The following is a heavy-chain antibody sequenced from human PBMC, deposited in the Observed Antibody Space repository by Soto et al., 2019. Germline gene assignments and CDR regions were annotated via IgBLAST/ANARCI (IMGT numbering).Heavy chain of an antibody. CDR1: GFSLSTSGVG. D-gene: IGHD2-15*01. J-gene: IGHJ4*02. V-gene: IGHV2-5*02. Sequence: QITLKESGPTLVKPTQTLTLTCTFSGFSLSTSGVGVGWIRQPPGKALEWLALFYWDDDKRYSPSLKSRLTITKDTSKNQVVLTMTNMDPVDTATYYCAHNTSGYCSGGSCSVFGYWGQGTLVTVSS. CDR2: FYWDDDK. CDR3: AHNTSGYCSGGSCSVFGY.